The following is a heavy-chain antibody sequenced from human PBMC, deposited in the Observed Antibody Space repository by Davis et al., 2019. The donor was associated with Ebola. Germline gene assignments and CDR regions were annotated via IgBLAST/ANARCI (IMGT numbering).Heavy chain of an antibody. J-gene: IGHJ6*02. D-gene: IGHD3-9*01. V-gene: IGHV3-30*04. CDR2: ISYDGSNK. CDR3: ARDDGAGYDILTGYRYYYYYGMDV. Sequence: GGSLRLSCAASGFTFSSYAMHWVRQAPGKGLEWVAVISYDGSNKYYADSVKGRFTISRDNSKNTLYLQMNSLRAEDTAVYYCARDDGAGYDILTGYRYYYYYGMDVWGQGTTVTVSS. CDR1: GFTFSSYA.